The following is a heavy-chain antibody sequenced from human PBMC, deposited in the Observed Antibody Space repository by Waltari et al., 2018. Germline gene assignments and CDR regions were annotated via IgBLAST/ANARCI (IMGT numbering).Heavy chain of an antibody. V-gene: IGHV3-21*01. Sequence: EVQLVESGGGLVKPGGSLSLSCAASGFTFSSFSLNWVRQAPGKGLEWVSSISSSSSYIYYADSVKGRFTISRDNAKNSLYLQMNSLRAEDTAVYYCARVGFTEIWGQGTLVTVSS. D-gene: IGHD3-10*01. CDR1: GFTFSSFS. CDR3: ARVGFTEI. CDR2: ISSSSSYI. J-gene: IGHJ4*02.